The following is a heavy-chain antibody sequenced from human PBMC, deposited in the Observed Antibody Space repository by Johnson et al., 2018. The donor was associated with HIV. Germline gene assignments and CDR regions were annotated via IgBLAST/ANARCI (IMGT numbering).Heavy chain of an antibody. Sequence: VQLVESGGGVVRPGESLRLSCAASGFTFDDYGMSWVRLAPGKGLEWVSAISGSGGNTYYADSVTGRVPISRDNSKNTLYLQMNSLRAEDTAVYYCARGCRDGYTCDAFDIWGQGTLVTVSS. CDR1: GFTFDDYG. CDR3: ARGCRDGYTCDAFDI. V-gene: IGHV3-23*04. CDR2: ISGSGGNT. J-gene: IGHJ3*02. D-gene: IGHD5-24*01.